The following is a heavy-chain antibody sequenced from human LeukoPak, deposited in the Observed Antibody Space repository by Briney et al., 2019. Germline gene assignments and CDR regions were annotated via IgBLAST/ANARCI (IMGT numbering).Heavy chain of an antibody. V-gene: IGHV1-69*13. CDR3: ARHPDGYNYHFDY. J-gene: IGHJ4*02. Sequence: ASVKVSCKASGGTFSSYAISWVRQAPGQGLEWMGGIIPIFGAANYAQKFQGRVTITADESTSTAYMELSSLRSEDTAVYYCARHPDGYNYHFDYWGQGTLVTVSS. CDR2: IIPIFGAA. D-gene: IGHD5-24*01. CDR1: GGTFSSYA.